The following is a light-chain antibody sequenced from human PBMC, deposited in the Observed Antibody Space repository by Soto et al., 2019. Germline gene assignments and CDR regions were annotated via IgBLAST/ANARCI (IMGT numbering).Light chain of an antibody. CDR1: QSVSSRY. CDR3: QQYITSPPMYT. CDR2: GAS. J-gene: IGKJ2*01. Sequence: ETVLTQSPGTLSLSPGERATLSCRASQSVSSRYLAWYQQKPGQAPRLLIYGASSRATGIPDRFSGSGSGTEFTLVISRLEPEDFAVYYCQQYITSPPMYTFGQGTKLEIK. V-gene: IGKV3-20*01.